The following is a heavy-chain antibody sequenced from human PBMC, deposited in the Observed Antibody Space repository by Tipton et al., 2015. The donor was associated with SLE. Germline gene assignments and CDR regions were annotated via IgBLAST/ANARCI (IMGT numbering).Heavy chain of an antibody. Sequence: SLRLSCEGSGLSFSDYWMSWVRQAPGKGLEWVANINKDGREKYYVDSVKGRFIISRDNAKNSVSLQMNSLRADESAVYYCFQDPGTPYWGQGTMVAVSS. CDR1: GLSFSDYW. V-gene: IGHV3-7*01. D-gene: IGHD6-13*01. CDR2: INKDGREK. J-gene: IGHJ4*02. CDR3: FQDPGTPY.